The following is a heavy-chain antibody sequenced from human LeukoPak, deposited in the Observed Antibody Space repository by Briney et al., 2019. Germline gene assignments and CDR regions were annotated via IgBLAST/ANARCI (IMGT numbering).Heavy chain of an antibody. CDR1: GITFNNFA. CDR2: ISDSGDTT. J-gene: IGHJ5*02. Sequence: GGSLSLSCAASGITFNNFAVTWVRQAPGKGLEWVSTISDSGDTTHYADSLKGRFTISRDNSKNTLFLPMNSLRVDDTATYYCATLLGGVGLSNWFDPWGQGTLVIVSS. D-gene: IGHD3-16*01. V-gene: IGHV3-23*01. CDR3: ATLLGGVGLSNWFDP.